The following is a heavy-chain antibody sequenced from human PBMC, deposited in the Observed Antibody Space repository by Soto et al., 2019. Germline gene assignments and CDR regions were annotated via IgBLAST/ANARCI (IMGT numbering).Heavy chain of an antibody. CDR1: GGSFSGYY. CDR3: ARAYSSSSYYFDY. D-gene: IGHD6-6*01. V-gene: IGHV4-34*01. J-gene: IGHJ4*02. CDR2: INHSGST. Sequence: QVQLQQWGAGLLKPSETLSLTCAVYGGSFSGYYWSWIRQPPGKGLEWIGEINHSGSTNYNPSLKIRVTISVDTSKNQFSLKLSSVTAADTAVYYCARAYSSSSYYFDYWGQGTLVTVSS.